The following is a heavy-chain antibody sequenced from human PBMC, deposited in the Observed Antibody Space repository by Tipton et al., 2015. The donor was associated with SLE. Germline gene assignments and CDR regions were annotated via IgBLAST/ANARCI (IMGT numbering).Heavy chain of an antibody. CDR1: GGSFSGYY. J-gene: IGHJ6*02. Sequence: TLSLTCAVYGGSFSGYYWSWIRQPPGKGLEWIGETNHRGRINYNPSLKSRLTISVDTSKNQFSLRLTSVTAADTAIYYCASYDSATGGLDVWGQGTTVTVSS. CDR2: TNHRGRI. D-gene: IGHD3-16*01. V-gene: IGHV4-34*01. CDR3: ASYDSATGGLDV.